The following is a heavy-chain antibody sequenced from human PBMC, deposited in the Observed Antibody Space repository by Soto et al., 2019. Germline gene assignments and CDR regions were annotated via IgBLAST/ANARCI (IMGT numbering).Heavy chain of an antibody. CDR3: AREDVDGYNSFDY. CDR1: GYTFTSYA. D-gene: IGHD5-12*01. V-gene: IGHV1-3*01. CDR2: INAGNGNT. J-gene: IGHJ4*02. Sequence: ASVKVSCKASGYTFTSYAMHWVRQAPGQRLEWMGWINAGNGNTKYSQKFQGRVTITRDTSASTAYMELSSLRSEDTAVYYCAREDVDGYNSFDYWGQGTLVTVSS.